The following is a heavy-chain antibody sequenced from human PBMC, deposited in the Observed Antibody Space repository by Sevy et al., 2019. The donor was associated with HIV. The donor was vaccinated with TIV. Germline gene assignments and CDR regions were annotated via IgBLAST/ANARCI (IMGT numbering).Heavy chain of an antibody. V-gene: IGHV3-15*01. D-gene: IGHD2-2*01. CDR3: AAGGTAEACDV. CDR1: GFTFSNFW. Sequence: GGSLRLSCAASGFTFSNFWISWVRQAPEKGLEWVGRIKSNADGGTADYAERFKGKFTISRDDSKNKLFLQMSSLKTEDTAVYYCAAGGTAEACDVWGPGTMVTVSS. J-gene: IGHJ3*01. CDR2: IKSNADGGTA.